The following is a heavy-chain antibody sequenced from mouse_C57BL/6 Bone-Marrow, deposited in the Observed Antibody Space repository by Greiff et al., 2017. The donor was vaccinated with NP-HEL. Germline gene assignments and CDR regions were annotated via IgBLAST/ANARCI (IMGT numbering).Heavy chain of an antibody. V-gene: IGHV1-82*01. CDR2: IYPGDGDT. J-gene: IGHJ3*01. Sequence: VQLKESGPELVKPGASVKISCKASGYAFSSSWMNWVKQRPGKGLEWIGRIYPGDGDTNYNGKFKGKATLTADKSSSTAYMQLSSLTSEDSAVYFCAKTGTAQATTWFAYWGQGNLVTVTA. CDR1: GYAFSSSW. CDR3: AKTGTAQATTWFAY. D-gene: IGHD3-2*02.